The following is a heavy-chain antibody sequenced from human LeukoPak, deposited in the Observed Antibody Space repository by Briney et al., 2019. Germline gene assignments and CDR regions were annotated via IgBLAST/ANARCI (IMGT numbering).Heavy chain of an antibody. D-gene: IGHD6-19*01. Sequence: GGSLRLSCAASGFIFSTYAMSWVRQAPGKGLEYISSITGSAIITPYYAGSVKGRFTISRDNSKNTLYLQMDSLRAEDTAIYYCAKGRVSGNGWTFNDYWGQGTLVTVSS. V-gene: IGHV3-23*01. J-gene: IGHJ4*02. CDR3: AKGRVSGNGWTFNDY. CDR2: ITGSAIITP. CDR1: GFIFSTYA.